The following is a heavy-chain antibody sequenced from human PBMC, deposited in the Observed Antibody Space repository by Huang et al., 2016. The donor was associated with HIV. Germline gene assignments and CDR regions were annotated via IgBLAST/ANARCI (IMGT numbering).Heavy chain of an antibody. J-gene: IGHJ4*02. CDR3: ARTPYSGSHPDY. CDR1: GYTFTDYF. CDR2: INPLSGVT. D-gene: IGHD2-15*01. V-gene: IGHV1-2*02. Sequence: QVQLVQSGAEVKKPGASVKVSCRTSGYTFTDYFVHWVRQAPGQGLQWMGSINPLSGVTNYAQNFQGRVTMNRDTSIRTVYMELNRLRSDDTALYYCARTPYSGSHPDYWGQGTLVTVSS.